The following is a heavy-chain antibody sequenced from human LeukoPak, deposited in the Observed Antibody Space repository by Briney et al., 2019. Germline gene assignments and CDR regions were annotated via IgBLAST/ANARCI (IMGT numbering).Heavy chain of an antibody. CDR3: ARDSGYCSGGSCYLNGFDP. CDR2: IYPGDSDT. J-gene: IGHJ5*02. CDR1: GYSFTSYW. D-gene: IGHD2-15*01. V-gene: IGHV5-51*01. Sequence: GESLKISCKGSGYSFTSYWIGWVRQMPGEGLEWMGIIYPGDSDTRYSPSFQGQVTISADKSISTAYLQWSSLKASDTAMYYCARDSGYCSGGSCYLNGFDPWGQGTLVTVSS.